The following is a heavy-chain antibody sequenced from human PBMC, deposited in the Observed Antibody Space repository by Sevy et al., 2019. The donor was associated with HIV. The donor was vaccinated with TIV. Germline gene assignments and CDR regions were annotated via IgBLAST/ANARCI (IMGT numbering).Heavy chain of an antibody. Sequence: GPLRLSCAASGFTVSSNYMSWVRQAPGKGLEWVSVIYSGGSTYYADSVKGRFTISRDNSKNTLYLQMNSLRAEDTAAYYCARVNCSGGSCYYYYGMDVWGQGTTVTVSS. CDR3: ARVNCSGGSCYYYYGMDV. CDR1: GFTVSSNY. J-gene: IGHJ6*02. V-gene: IGHV3-53*01. CDR2: IYSGGST. D-gene: IGHD2-15*01.